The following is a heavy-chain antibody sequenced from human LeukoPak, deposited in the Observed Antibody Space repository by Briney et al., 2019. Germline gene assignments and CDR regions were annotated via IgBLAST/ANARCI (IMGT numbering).Heavy chain of an antibody. Sequence: SETLSLTCTVSGGSISSYYWSWIRQPPGKGLEWIGYIYYSGSTNYNPSLKSRVTISVDTSKNQFSLKLSSVTAADTAVYYCARDHYDVLTGYYNGMDVWGQGTTVTVSS. J-gene: IGHJ6*02. CDR3: ARDHYDVLTGYYNGMDV. D-gene: IGHD3-9*01. V-gene: IGHV4-59*01. CDR1: GGSISSYY. CDR2: IYYSGST.